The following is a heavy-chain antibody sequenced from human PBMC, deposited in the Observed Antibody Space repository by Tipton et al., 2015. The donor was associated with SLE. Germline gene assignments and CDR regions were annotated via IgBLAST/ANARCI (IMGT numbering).Heavy chain of an antibody. V-gene: IGHV4-34*01. CDR3: ARGALGRDNKWLSLHAFDI. Sequence: TLSLTCAVYGGSFSGYYWSWIRQPPGKGLEWIGEINHSGSTNYNPSLKSRVTISVDTSKNQFSLKLSSVTAADTAVYYCARGALGRDNKWLSLHAFDIWGQGTMVTVSS. CDR2: INHSGST. D-gene: IGHD3-22*01. CDR1: GGSFSGYY. J-gene: IGHJ3*02.